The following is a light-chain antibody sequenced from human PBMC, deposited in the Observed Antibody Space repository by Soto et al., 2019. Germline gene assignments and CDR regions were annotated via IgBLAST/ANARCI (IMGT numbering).Light chain of an antibody. Sequence: EIVLTQSPGTLSLSPGERATLSCRASQSVSNNYLAWYQQKPGQAPRLLIYGASSRATGIPDRFSGSGSGTDFTLTISRLEPEDSAVYYCHQYSSSRKTFGQGTKVDIK. V-gene: IGKV3-20*01. CDR3: HQYSSSRKT. CDR1: QSVSNNY. CDR2: GAS. J-gene: IGKJ1*01.